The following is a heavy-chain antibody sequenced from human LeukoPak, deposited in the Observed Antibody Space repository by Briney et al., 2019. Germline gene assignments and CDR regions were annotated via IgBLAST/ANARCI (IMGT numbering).Heavy chain of an antibody. J-gene: IGHJ4*02. V-gene: IGHV1-18*04. CDR3: ASHSSGWYGALDY. CDR2: ISAYNGNT. Sequence: ASVKVSCKASGYTFTGYYMHWVRQAPGQGLEWMGWISAYNGNTNYAQKLQGRVTMTTDTSTSTAYMELRSLRSDDTAVYYCASHSSGWYGALDYWGQGTLVTVSS. CDR1: GYTFTGYY. D-gene: IGHD6-19*01.